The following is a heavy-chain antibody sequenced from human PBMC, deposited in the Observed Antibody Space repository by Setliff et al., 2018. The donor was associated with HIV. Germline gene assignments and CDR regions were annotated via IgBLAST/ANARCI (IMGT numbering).Heavy chain of an antibody. D-gene: IGHD6-19*01. CDR1: GYTFSDYY. V-gene: IGHV1-2*02. CDR3: ARGFLRSGWTQLAY. Sequence: ASVKVSCKASGYTFSDYYLHWVRQAPGQGLEWMGWIHGNSGATNYSQKFQGRVTMTSDTSIDTAYMELSSLRSEDTAVYYCARGFLRSGWTQLAYWGQGTLVTVSS. CDR2: IHGNSGAT. J-gene: IGHJ4*02.